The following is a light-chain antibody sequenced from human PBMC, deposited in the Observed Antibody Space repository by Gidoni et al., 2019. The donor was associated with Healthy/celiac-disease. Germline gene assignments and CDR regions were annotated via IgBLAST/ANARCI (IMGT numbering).Light chain of an antibody. CDR1: QGISSY. CDR2: AAS. Sequence: DIQLTQSPSFLSASVGDRVTITCRASQGISSYLAWYQQKPGKAPKLLISAASTLQSGVPSRFSGSGSGTEFTLTISSLQPEDFATYYCQQFNSYRTFGQGTKVEIK. J-gene: IGKJ1*01. CDR3: QQFNSYRT. V-gene: IGKV1-9*01.